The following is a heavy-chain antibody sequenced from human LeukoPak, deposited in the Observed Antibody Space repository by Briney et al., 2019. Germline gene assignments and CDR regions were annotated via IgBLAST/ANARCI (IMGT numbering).Heavy chain of an antibody. CDR2: ISAYNGNT. V-gene: IGHV1-18*01. D-gene: IGHD3-10*01. CDR3: ARESSAHGSGSYRGYNWFDP. CDR1: GYTFTSYG. Sequence: ASVKVSCKASGYTFTSYGISWVRQAPGQGLEWMGWISAYNGNTNYAQKLQGRVTMTTDTSTSTAYMELRSLRSDDTAVYYCARESSAHGSGSYRGYNWFDPWGQGTLVTVSS. J-gene: IGHJ5*02.